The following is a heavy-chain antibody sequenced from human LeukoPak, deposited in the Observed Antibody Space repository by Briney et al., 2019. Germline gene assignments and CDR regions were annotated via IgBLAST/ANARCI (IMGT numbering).Heavy chain of an antibody. J-gene: IGHJ4*02. CDR1: GGSFSGYY. D-gene: IGHD3-10*01. V-gene: IGHV4-34*01. CDR3: ARASITVVRGVIVGYYFDY. CDR2: INHSGST. Sequence: PSETLSLTCAVYGGSFSGYYWSWIRQPPGKGLEWIGEINHSGSTNYNPSLKSRVTISVDTSKNQFSLKLSSVTAADTAVYYCARASITVVRGVIVGYYFDYWGQGTLVTVSS.